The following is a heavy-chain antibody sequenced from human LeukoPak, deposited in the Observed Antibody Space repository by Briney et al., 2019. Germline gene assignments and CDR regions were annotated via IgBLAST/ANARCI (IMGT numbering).Heavy chain of an antibody. Sequence: SETLSLTCTVSGGSISSSSYYWGWIRQPPGKGLDWIGSIYYSGSTYYNPSLKRRVTISVDTSKNQFSLKLNSVTAADTAVYYCASLRERSYYARGFDYWGQGTLVTVSS. CDR3: ASLRERSYYARGFDY. CDR2: IYYSGST. D-gene: IGHD1-26*01. V-gene: IGHV4-39*01. CDR1: GGSISSSSYY. J-gene: IGHJ4*02.